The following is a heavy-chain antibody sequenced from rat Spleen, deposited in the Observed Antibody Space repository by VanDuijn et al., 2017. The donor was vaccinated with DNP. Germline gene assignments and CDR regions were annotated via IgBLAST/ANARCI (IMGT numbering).Heavy chain of an antibody. D-gene: IGHD1-2*01. V-gene: IGHV3-1*01. J-gene: IGHJ4*01. Sequence: EVQLQESGPGLVRPSQSLSLTCSVTGYSITSNYWGWIRKFPSNKMEWMGYISYSGNNSYNPSLKSRISITRETSKNQFFLQLHSVTTEDTATYYCARYYSSYRGVMDAWGQGASVTVSS. CDR1: GYSITSNY. CDR2: ISYSGNN. CDR3: ARYYSSYRGVMDA.